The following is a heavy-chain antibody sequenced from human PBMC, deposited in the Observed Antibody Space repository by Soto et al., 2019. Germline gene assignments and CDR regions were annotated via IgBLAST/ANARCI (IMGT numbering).Heavy chain of an antibody. V-gene: IGHV1-18*01. CDR3: ASGQRWLSY. CDR1: VYGFTAYR. D-gene: IGHD6-19*01. J-gene: IGHJ4*02. Sequence: SFYFSGYASVYGFTAYRFGWVRQAPGQGPEWMGWISAYNGNTNYAQKLQGRVTMTTDTSTSTAYMELRSLRSDATAVYYCASGQRWLSYWGQGTLVTVSS. CDR2: ISAYNGNT.